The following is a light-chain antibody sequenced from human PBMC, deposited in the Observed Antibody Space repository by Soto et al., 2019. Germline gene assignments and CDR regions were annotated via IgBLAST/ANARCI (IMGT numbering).Light chain of an antibody. V-gene: IGLV1-40*01. CDR3: QSYDISLRGNV. CDR2: GNT. CDR1: SSNIGAGFD. J-gene: IGLJ1*01. Sequence: QSVLTQPPSVSGAPGQRVIMSCTGSSSNIGAGFDVHWYQPLPGSAPTLLIYGNTNRPTGVPDRFSGSKGGTSASLTITGLQADDEAAYYCQSYDISLRGNVFGPGTKVTVL.